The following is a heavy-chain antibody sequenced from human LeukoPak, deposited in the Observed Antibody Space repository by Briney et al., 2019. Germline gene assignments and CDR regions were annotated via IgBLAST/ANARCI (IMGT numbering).Heavy chain of an antibody. Sequence: ASVKVSCKASGGTFSSYAISWVRQAPGQGLEWMGGIIPIFGTANYAQKFQGRVTITADESTSTAYMELSSLRSEDTAVYYCARVPLGTSTYGDYSSNYFDYWGQRTLVTVSS. CDR1: GGTFSSYA. D-gene: IGHD4-17*01. J-gene: IGHJ4*02. V-gene: IGHV1-69*01. CDR2: IIPIFGTA. CDR3: ARVPLGTSTYGDYSSNYFDY.